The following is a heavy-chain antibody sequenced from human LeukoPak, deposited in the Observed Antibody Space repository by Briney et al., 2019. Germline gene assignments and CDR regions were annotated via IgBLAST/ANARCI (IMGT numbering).Heavy chain of an antibody. CDR2: ISSSSDTI. J-gene: IGHJ4*02. V-gene: IGHV3-48*04. CDR1: GFTFSSDW. D-gene: IGHD3-22*01. Sequence: PGGSLRLSCAASGFTFSSDWMHWVRQAPGKGLEWVSHISSSSDTIFYADSVKGRFTISRDDAKNSLYLQMNSLRAEDTAVYYCVREGSYYDSSGYYYVYYFDYWGQGTLVTVSS. CDR3: VREGSYYDSSGYYYVYYFDY.